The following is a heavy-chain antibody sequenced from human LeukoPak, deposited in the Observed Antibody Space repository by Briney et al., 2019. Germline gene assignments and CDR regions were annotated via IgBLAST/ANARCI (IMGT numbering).Heavy chain of an antibody. J-gene: IGHJ4*02. CDR1: GGSFSGYY. Sequence: PSETLSLTCAVYGGSFSGYYWSWIRQPPGKGLEWIGEINHSGSTNYNPSLKSRVTISVDTSKNQFSLKLRSVTAADTAVYYCARGRGLITSSFDYWGQGTLVTVSS. CDR2: INHSGST. CDR3: ARGRGLITSSFDY. D-gene: IGHD1-14*01. V-gene: IGHV4-34*01.